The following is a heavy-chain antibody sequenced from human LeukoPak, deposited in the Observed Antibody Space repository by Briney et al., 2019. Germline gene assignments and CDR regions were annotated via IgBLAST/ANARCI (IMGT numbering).Heavy chain of an antibody. CDR1: GFTFSSYG. Sequence: AGGSLRLSCAASGFTFSSYGMHWVRQAPGKGLEWVAFIRYDGSNKYYADSVKGRFTISRDNSKNTLYLQMNSLRTEDTPVYYCAKTMSPYYYDSSGFWGQGTLVTVSS. J-gene: IGHJ4*02. V-gene: IGHV3-30*02. CDR3: AKTMSPYYYDSSGF. D-gene: IGHD3-22*01. CDR2: IRYDGSNK.